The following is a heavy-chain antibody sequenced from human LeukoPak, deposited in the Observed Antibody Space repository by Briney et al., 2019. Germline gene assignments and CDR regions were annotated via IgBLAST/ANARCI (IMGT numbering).Heavy chain of an antibody. CDR1: GYTFTGYY. V-gene: IGHV1-2*06. CDR3: ATPGYCSSTSCSNWFDP. J-gene: IGHJ5*02. Sequence: GASVKVSCKASGYTFTGYYMHWVRQAPGQGLEWMGRINPNSGGTNYAQKFQGRVTMTRDTSISTAYMELGRLRSDDTAVYYCATPGYCSSTSCSNWFDPWGQGTLVTVSS. D-gene: IGHD2-2*01. CDR2: INPNSGGT.